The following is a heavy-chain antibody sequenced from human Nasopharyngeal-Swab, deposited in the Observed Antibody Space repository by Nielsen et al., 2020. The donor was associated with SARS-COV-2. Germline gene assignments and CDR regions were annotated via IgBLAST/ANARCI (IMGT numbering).Heavy chain of an antibody. CDR3: ARGASGSYENDS. D-gene: IGHD1-26*01. CDR2: ISSTGSYI. Sequence: IRQPPGKGLEWVSSISSTGSYIYYTDSLKGRFTIYRDNAKNTLFLQLNSLRAEDTAVYYCARGASGSYENDSWGQGTLVTVSS. V-gene: IGHV3-21*01. J-gene: IGHJ4*02.